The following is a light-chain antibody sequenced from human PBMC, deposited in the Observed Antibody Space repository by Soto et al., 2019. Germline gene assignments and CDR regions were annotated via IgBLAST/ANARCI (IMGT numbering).Light chain of an antibody. J-gene: IGLJ1*01. CDR2: QVT. Sequence: QSVLTQPVSVSGSPGQSITISCSGTSSDVGAYNYVSWYQQHPDKAPKLMIYQVTTRPSGVSDRLSGSKSGNTASLTISGLQAEDEDDYHCSSYSTDSTLYVFGTGTKVTV. V-gene: IGLV2-14*01. CDR3: SSYSTDSTLYV. CDR1: SSDVGAYNY.